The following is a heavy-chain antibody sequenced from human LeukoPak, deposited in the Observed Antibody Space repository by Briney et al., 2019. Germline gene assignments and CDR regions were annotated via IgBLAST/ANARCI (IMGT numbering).Heavy chain of an antibody. CDR1: GYTFTSYD. Sequence: ASVKVSCKASGYTFTSYDINWVRQATGQGLEWMGWMNPNSGNTGYAQKFQGRVTMTRNTSISTAYMEVSSLRSEDTAVYYCARAQIRLKQWLAPWGQGTLVTVSS. J-gene: IGHJ5*02. CDR2: MNPNSGNT. D-gene: IGHD6-19*01. V-gene: IGHV1-8*01. CDR3: ARAQIRLKQWLAP.